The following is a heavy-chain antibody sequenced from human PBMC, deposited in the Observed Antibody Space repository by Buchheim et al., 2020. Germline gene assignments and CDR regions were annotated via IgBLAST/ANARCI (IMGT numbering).Heavy chain of an antibody. V-gene: IGHV3-30*18. CDR1: GFTFSSYG. CDR3: AKGLDY. CDR2: ISYDGSNK. J-gene: IGHJ4*02. Sequence: QVQLVESGGGVVQPGRSLRLSCAASGFTFSSYGMHWVRQDPGKGLEWVAVISYDGSNKYYADSVKGRFTISRDNSKNTLYLQMNSLRAEDTAVYYCAKGLDYWGQGTL.